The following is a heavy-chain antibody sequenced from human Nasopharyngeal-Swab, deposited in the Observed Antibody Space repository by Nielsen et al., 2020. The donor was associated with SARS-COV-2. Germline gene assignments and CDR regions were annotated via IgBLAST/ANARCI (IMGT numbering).Heavy chain of an antibody. D-gene: IGHD6-13*01. J-gene: IGHJ6*02. CDR2: IKQDGSDQ. CDR1: GFTFSSYW. V-gene: IGHV3-7*01. CDR3: ARGTWYSSSGASYYYYYGMDV. Sequence: GGSLRLSCASSGFTFSSYWMSWVRQAPGKVLEWVATIKQDGSDQYYVDSVKGRFTISRDNAKNSLYLQMNSLRAEDTAVYYCARGTWYSSSGASYYYYYGMDVWGQGTTVTVSS.